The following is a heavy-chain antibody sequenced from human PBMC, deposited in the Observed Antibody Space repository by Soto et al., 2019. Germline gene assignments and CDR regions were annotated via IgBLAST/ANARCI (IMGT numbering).Heavy chain of an antibody. J-gene: IGHJ5*01. V-gene: IGHV3-30*18. CDR3: AKDLYSSDWFNFFDS. CDR2: ISHDGGAV. D-gene: IGHD6-19*01. CDR1: GFSFSTTG. Sequence: PGGSLRLSCAASGFSFSTTGMHWVRQAPGKGLEWVAMISHDGGAVHFADSVKGRFTISRDDSTNTLYLQMNSLRPEDTVVYYCAKDLYSSDWFNFFDSWGQGSLVTVSS.